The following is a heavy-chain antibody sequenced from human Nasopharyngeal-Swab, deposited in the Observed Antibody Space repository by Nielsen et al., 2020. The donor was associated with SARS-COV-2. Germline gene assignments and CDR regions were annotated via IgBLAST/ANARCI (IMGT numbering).Heavy chain of an antibody. CDR2: IKQDGSEK. D-gene: IGHD3-22*01. Sequence: ESLKISCAASGFTFSRYWMSWVRQAPGKGLEWVANIKQDGSEKYYVDSVKGRCTISRDNAKNSLYLQMNSLRAEDTAVYYRARGAKEYYYDSSGYYYFDYWGQGTLVTVSS. CDR3: ARGAKEYYYDSSGYYYFDY. V-gene: IGHV3-7*01. J-gene: IGHJ4*02. CDR1: GFTFSRYW.